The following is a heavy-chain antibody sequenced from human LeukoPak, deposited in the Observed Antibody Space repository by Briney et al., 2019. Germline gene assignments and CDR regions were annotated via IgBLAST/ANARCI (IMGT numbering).Heavy chain of an antibody. Sequence: GGSLRLSCAASGFTFNNYAMHWVRQAPGKGLEWVAVISYDGSNKYYADSVKGRFTISRDNSKNTLYLQMNSLRAEDTAVYYCARERGFYYDSSGLIYWGQGTLVTVSS. J-gene: IGHJ4*02. D-gene: IGHD3-22*01. CDR1: GFTFNNYA. CDR3: ARERGFYYDSSGLIY. CDR2: ISYDGSNK. V-gene: IGHV3-30-3*01.